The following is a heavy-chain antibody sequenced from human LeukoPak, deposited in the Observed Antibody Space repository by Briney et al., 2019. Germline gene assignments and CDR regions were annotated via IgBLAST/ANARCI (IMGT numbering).Heavy chain of an antibody. Sequence: GGSLRLSCAASGFTFSSYWMHWVRQAPGKGLVWVSRINTDGSSTTYADSVKGRFTISRDNAKNTLYLRMNSLRAEDTAVYYCARVKYYYESSGYYRRDQNFDYWGQGTLVTVSS. D-gene: IGHD3-22*01. J-gene: IGHJ4*02. CDR3: ARVKYYYESSGYYRRDQNFDY. CDR1: GFTFSSYW. V-gene: IGHV3-74*01. CDR2: INTDGSST.